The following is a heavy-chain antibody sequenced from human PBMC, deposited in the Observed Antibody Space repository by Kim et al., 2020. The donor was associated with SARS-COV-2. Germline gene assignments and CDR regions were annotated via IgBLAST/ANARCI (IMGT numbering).Heavy chain of an antibody. V-gene: IGHV3-48*03. CDR3: ARGLRYFSL. D-gene: IGHD3-9*01. CDR1: GFTFSSYE. CDR2: ISSSGSTM. Sequence: GGSLRLSCAASGFTFSSYEMNWVRQAPGKGLEWLSYISSSGSTMYYADSVKGRFTISRDNAKNSLFLQMNSLRAEDTAVYYCARGLRYFSLGGQGTLVTVSS. J-gene: IGHJ4*02.